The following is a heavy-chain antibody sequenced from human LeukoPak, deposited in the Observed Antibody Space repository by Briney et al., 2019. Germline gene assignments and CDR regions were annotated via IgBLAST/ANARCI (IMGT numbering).Heavy chain of an antibody. Sequence: GGSLRLSCTGSGFAFSSYWMNWVRQAPGKGLEWVANIKQDGSERYYVDSVKGRFTISRDNAKNSLYLQMNSLGAEDTAVYYCARDYFDSGDYYDAFDIWGQGTMVTVSS. V-gene: IGHV3-7*04. CDR3: ARDYFDSGDYYDAFDI. CDR2: IKQDGSER. CDR1: GFAFSSYW. J-gene: IGHJ3*02. D-gene: IGHD3-22*01.